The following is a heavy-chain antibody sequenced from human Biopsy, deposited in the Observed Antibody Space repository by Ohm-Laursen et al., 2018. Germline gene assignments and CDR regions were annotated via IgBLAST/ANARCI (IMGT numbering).Heavy chain of an antibody. V-gene: IGHV4-4*07. J-gene: IGHJ6*02. CDR3: AGSRGHYFNGLDV. CDR1: GVSITDYF. Sequence: GTLSLTCSVSGVSITDYFWSCIWQPAGQGLEWIVRAYPSGTTYYNPSVKGRSTISIDSSKNQFSQKVTSVTAADTAVFYCAGSRGHYFNGLDVWGQGTTVIVSS. D-gene: IGHD3-10*01. CDR2: AYPSGTT.